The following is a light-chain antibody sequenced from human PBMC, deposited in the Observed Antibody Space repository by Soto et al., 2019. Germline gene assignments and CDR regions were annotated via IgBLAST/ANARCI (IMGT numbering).Light chain of an antibody. CDR2: EVS. CDR3: TSWTTNNIPYV. V-gene: IGLV2-14*03. J-gene: IGLJ1*01. Sequence: QSALTQPASVSGSSGQSITISCTGTNSDVGGYNYVSWYQQHPGKAPKLLIYEVSNRPSGISDRFSGSKSGSTASLTISGLQADDEADYYCTSWTTNNIPYVFGTGTKLTVL. CDR1: NSDVGGYNY.